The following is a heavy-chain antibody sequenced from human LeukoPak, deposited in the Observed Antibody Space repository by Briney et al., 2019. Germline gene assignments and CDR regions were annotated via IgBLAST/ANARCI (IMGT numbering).Heavy chain of an antibody. J-gene: IGHJ6*02. CDR2: ISSSSSYI. V-gene: IGHV3-21*01. D-gene: IGHD6-13*01. Sequence: GGSLRLSCAASGFTSSSYSMNWVRQAPGKGLEWVSSISSSSSYIYYADSVKGRFTISRDNAKNSLYLQMNSLRAEDTAVYYCARVVTAAAGAYYYYYGMDVWGQGTTVTVSS. CDR1: GFTSSSYS. CDR3: ARVVTAAAGAYYYYYGMDV.